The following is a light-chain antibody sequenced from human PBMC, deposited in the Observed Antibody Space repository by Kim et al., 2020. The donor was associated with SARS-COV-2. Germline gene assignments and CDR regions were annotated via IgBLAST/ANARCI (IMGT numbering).Light chain of an antibody. Sequence: VSPGERATLACRASQSVRSNLAWYQHKPGQAPRLLIYGASTRATGIPARFSGSGSGTEFTLTISSLQSEDFAVYYCQQYNKWPQYTFGQGTKLEI. CDR1: QSVRSN. J-gene: IGKJ2*01. V-gene: IGKV3-15*01. CDR3: QQYNKWPQYT. CDR2: GAS.